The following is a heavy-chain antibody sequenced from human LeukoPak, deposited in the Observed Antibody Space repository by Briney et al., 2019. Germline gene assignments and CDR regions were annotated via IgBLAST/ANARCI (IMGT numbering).Heavy chain of an antibody. J-gene: IGHJ3*02. CDR2: IYYSGST. CDR1: GGSLRSYY. V-gene: IGHV4-59*12. CDR3: ARMAVVPAAIRDAFDI. Sequence: SETLSLTCTVSGGSLRSYYWIWIRQPPGKGLGWIGYIYYSGSTNYNPSLKSRVTISVDMSKNQFSLKLSSVTAADTAVYYCARMAVVPAAIRDAFDIWGQGTMVTVSS. D-gene: IGHD2-2*02.